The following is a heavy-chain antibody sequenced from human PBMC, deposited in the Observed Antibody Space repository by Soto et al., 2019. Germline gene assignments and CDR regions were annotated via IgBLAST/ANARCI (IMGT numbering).Heavy chain of an antibody. CDR1: GFTFSSYW. V-gene: IGHV3-74*01. J-gene: IGHJ4*02. CDR2: INSDGSST. Sequence: GGSLRLSCAASGFTFSSYWMHWVRQAPGKGLVWVSRINSDGSSTSYADSVKGRFTISRDNAKNTLYLQMNSLRAEDTAVYYCARETGMRTSYGYSRSFDYWGQGTLVTVS. CDR3: ARETGMRTSYGYSRSFDY. D-gene: IGHD5-18*01.